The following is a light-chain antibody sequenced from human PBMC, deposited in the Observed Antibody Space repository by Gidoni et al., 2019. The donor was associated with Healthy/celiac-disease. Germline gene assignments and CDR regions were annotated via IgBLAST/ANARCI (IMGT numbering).Light chain of an antibody. J-gene: IGKJ1*01. CDR3: QQYGSSPLWT. CDR2: GAS. CDR1: QSVSSSY. V-gene: IGKV3-20*01. Sequence: LVFTRTPGTLSLTPGEKATLSCRARQSVSSSYLAWYQQKTGHAPRRLINGASSRATGIPDRSSGSGSGANFTITISRIEPEDFAVYYCQQYGSSPLWTFXQXTKVEIK.